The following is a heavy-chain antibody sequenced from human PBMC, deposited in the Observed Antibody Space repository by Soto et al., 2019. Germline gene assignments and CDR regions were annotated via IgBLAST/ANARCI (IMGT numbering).Heavy chain of an antibody. V-gene: IGHV3-23*01. D-gene: IGHD6-19*01. CDR1: GFTFSKYA. CDR2: ISYNGGGT. CDR3: ARDAYISGYYQFDY. J-gene: IGHJ4*02. Sequence: PGGSLRLSCAASGFTFSKYAMTWARQAPGKGLEWVSAISYNGGGTYYVDSVKGRFTVSRDNSKNTLYLQMHSLRAEDTAVYYCARDAYISGYYQFDYWGQGTLVTVS.